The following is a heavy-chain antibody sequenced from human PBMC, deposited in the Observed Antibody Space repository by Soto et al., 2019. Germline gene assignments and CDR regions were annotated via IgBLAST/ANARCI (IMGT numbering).Heavy chain of an antibody. CDR2: IYYSGST. CDR1: GGSFSGYY. J-gene: IGHJ4*02. D-gene: IGHD5-18*01. CDR3: AGQRWIQSGNAY. Sequence: SETLSLTCAVYGGSFSGYYWSWIRQPPGKGLEWIGYIYYSGSTYYNPPLKSRVTISVDTSKNQFSLKLSSVTAADTAVYYCAGQRWIQSGNAYWGQGTLVTVSS. V-gene: IGHV4-59*06.